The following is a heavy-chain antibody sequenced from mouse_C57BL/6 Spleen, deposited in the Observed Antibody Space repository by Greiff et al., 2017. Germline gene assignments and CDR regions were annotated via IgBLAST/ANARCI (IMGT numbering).Heavy chain of an antibody. V-gene: IGHV1-64*01. D-gene: IGHD4-1*01. J-gene: IGHJ2*01. CDR2: IHPNSGST. CDR1: GYTFTSYW. CDR3: ARFCALGGDY. Sequence: QVQLQQSGAELVKPGASVKLSCKASGYTFTSYWMHWVKQRPGQGLEWIGMIHPNSGSTNYNEKFKSKATLTVAKSSSTAYMQLSSLTSEDSAVYYSARFCALGGDYWGQGTTLTVSS.